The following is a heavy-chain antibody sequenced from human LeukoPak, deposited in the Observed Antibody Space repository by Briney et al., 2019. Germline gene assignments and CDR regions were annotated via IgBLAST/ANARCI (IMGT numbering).Heavy chain of an antibody. CDR3: ARGWGYFDY. D-gene: IGHD3-16*01. CDR2: ISYSGST. J-gene: IGHJ4*02. Sequence: SETLSLTCTVSDGSISGYYWSWIRQPPGKGLEWIGYISYSGSTNYNPSLKSRVTISVDTSKNQFSLKLSSVPAADTAVYCCARGWGYFDYWGQGTLVTVSS. V-gene: IGHV4-59*08. CDR1: DGSISGYY.